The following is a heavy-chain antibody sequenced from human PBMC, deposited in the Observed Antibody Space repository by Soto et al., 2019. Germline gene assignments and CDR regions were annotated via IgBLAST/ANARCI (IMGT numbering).Heavy chain of an antibody. CDR3: ARRPMYYDFWSGSDY. D-gene: IGHD3-3*01. V-gene: IGHV1-2*02. CDR1: GYTFTGYY. Sequence: QVQLVQSGAEVKKPGASVKVSCEASGYTFTGYYIHWVRQVPGQGLEWMGCISPDRGITNYAQKFRGRVTMTRDTSISTAYMELSILTSDDTAVYYCARRPMYYDFWSGSDYWGQGTLVTVSS. CDR2: ISPDRGIT. J-gene: IGHJ4*02.